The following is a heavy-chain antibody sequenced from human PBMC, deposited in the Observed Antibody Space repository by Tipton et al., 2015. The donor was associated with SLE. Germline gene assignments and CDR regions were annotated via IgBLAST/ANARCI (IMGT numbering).Heavy chain of an antibody. D-gene: IGHD3-10*01. CDR2: IYYSGST. J-gene: IGHJ6*02. CDR3: ARVEDYYGSGSYFLLYYYGMDV. Sequence: TLSLTCTVSGGSISSHYWSWIRQPPGKGLEWIGYIYYSGSTNYNPSLKSRVTISVDTSKNQFSLKLSSVTAADTAVYYCARVEDYYGSGSYFLLYYYGMDVWGQGTTVTVSS. CDR1: GGSISSHY. V-gene: IGHV4-59*11.